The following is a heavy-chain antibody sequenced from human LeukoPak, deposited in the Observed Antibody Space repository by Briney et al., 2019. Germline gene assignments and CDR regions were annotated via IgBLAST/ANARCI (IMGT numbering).Heavy chain of an antibody. CDR3: ARGWATVPYFDY. CDR2: INPNSGGT. J-gene: IGHJ4*02. V-gene: IGHV1-2*02. Sequence: ASVKVSCKASGYTFTGYYMHWVRQAPGQGLEWMGWINPNSGGTNYAQKLQGRVTMTTDTSTSTAYMELRSLRSDDTAVYYCARGWATVPYFDYWGQGTLVTVSS. CDR1: GYTFTGYY. D-gene: IGHD4-11*01.